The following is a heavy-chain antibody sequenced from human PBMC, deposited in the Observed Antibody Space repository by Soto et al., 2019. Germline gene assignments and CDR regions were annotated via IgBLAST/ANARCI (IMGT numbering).Heavy chain of an antibody. CDR1: GYTFTSYG. J-gene: IGHJ5*02. CDR3: ATAEPRIESLFNGFDP. D-gene: IGHD1-26*01. V-gene: IGHV1-18*01. CDR2: ISAYNGDT. Sequence: QVQLVQSGAEVKKPGASVKVSCTASGYTFTSYGISWVRQAPGQGLERMGWISAYNGDTNYAHKLQGRVTMTTDTSTRTAYMELRSLTSDDPDVYYRATAEPRIESLFNGFDPWGQGTLVPCSS.